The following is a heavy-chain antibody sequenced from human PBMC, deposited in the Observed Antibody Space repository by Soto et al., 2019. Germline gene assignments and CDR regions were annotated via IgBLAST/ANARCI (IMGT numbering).Heavy chain of an antibody. V-gene: IGHV4-59*01. CDR2: IYYSGST. CDR3: ARVWGGAFDI. Sequence: QVQLQESGPGLVKPSETLSLTCTVSGGSISSYYWRWIRQPPGKGLEWIGYIYYSGSTNYNPSLKSRVTISVDTSKNRFSLNLSSVTAADTAVYSCARVWGGAFDIWGQGTMVTVSS. D-gene: IGHD1-26*01. J-gene: IGHJ3*02. CDR1: GGSISSYY.